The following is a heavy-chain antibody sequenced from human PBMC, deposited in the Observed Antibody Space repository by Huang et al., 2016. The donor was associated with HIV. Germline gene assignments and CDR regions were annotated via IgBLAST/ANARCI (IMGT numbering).Heavy chain of an antibody. D-gene: IGHD4-17*01. V-gene: IGHV3-15*01. CDR2: NKSKTDGGTT. J-gene: IGHJ3*02. CDR1: GFTFSNAW. Sequence: EVQLVESGGGLVKPGGSLRLSCAASGFTFSNAWMSWVRQAPGKGLEWVGRNKSKTDGGTTDYAAPVKGRFTISRDDSKNTLYLQMNTLKTEDTAVYYCTTDRDYGDYVADAFDIWGQGTMVTVSS. CDR3: TTDRDYGDYVADAFDI.